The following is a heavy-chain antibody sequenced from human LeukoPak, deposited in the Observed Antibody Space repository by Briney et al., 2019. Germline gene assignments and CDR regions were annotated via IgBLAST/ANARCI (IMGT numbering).Heavy chain of an antibody. D-gene: IGHD6-19*01. CDR2: VIPIFGTA. Sequence: AASVKVSCKASGGTFSSYAISWVRQAPGQGLEWMGGVIPIFGTANYAQKFQGRVTITADESTSTAYMELSSLRSEDTAVYYCARHSGWYVFDYWGQGTLVTVPS. J-gene: IGHJ4*02. CDR1: GGTFSSYA. CDR3: ARHSGWYVFDY. V-gene: IGHV1-69*01.